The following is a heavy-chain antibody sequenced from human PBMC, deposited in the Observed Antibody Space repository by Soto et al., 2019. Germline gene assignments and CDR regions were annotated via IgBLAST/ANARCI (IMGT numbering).Heavy chain of an antibody. CDR3: ARGSSNFDD. J-gene: IGHJ4*02. Sequence: YETLSLTCTVSGGSMSSSSYYWGWIRQPPGKGLEWIGSIYYIGSTVYNPSLQSRVTISVDTSKNQFSLKLSYVTAADTAVYYCARGSSNFDDWGQGTLVTVSS. V-gene: IGHV4-39*01. CDR2: IYYIGST. D-gene: IGHD2-2*01. CDR1: GGSMSSSSYY.